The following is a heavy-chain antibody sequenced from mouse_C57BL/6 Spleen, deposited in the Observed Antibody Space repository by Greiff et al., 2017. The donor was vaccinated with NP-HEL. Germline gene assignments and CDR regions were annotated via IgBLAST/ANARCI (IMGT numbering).Heavy chain of an antibody. CDR2: ILPGSGST. Sequence: LQESGAELMKPGASVKLSCKATGYTFTGYWIEWVKQRPGHGLEWIGEILPGSGSTNYNEKFKGKATFTADTSSNTAYMQLSSLTTEDSAIYYWERQALYYGSSYLYFDVWGTGTTVTVSS. CDR3: ERQALYYGSSYLYFDV. J-gene: IGHJ1*03. D-gene: IGHD1-1*01. CDR1: GYTFTGYW. V-gene: IGHV1-9*01.